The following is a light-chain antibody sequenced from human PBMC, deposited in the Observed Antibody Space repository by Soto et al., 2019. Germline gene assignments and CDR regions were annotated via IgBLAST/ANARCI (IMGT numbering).Light chain of an antibody. Sequence: DIQLTQSPSFLSASVGDRVTITCRASQGIRSYLAWYQQKPGKAPKLLIYAASTLQGGVPSRFSGSASGTEFTLTISILQPEDFSTYYGQKLKSYPITFGLGTRLETK. CDR1: QGIRSY. J-gene: IGKJ5*01. CDR3: QKLKSYPIT. V-gene: IGKV1-9*01. CDR2: AAS.